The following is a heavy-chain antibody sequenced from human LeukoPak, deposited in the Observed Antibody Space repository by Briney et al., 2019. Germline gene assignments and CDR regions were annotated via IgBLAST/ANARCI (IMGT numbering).Heavy chain of an antibody. CDR1: GGSVRSYY. V-gene: IGHV4-59*02. J-gene: IGHJ4*02. CDR2: IYYTGTT. Sequence: SETLSLTCTVSGGSVRSYYWTWMRQPPGKEPEWLGYIYYTGTTNYNPSLKSRLTISVDTSKDHFSLKLSSVTAADTAVYYCAREVTGTSGSFDYWGQGALVTVSS. D-gene: IGHD6-19*01. CDR3: AREVTGTSGSFDY.